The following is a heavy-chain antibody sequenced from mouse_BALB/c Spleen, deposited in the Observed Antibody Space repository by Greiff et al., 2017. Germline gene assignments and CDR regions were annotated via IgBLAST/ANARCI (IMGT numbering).Heavy chain of an antibody. V-gene: IGHV5-6-5*01. D-gene: IGHD2-1*01. CDR2: ISSGGST. CDR1: GFTFSSYA. Sequence: EVQVVESGGGLVKPGGSLKLSCAASGFTFSSYAMSWVRQTPEKRLEWVASISSGGSTYYPDSVKGRFTISRDNARNILYLQMSSLRSEDTAMYYCARGEVYGNLYWYFDVWGAGTTVTVSS. CDR3: ARGEVYGNLYWYFDV. J-gene: IGHJ1*01.